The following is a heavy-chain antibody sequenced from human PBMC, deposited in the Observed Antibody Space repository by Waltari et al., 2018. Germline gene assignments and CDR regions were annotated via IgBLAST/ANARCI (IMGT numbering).Heavy chain of an antibody. V-gene: IGHV3-48*03. CDR2: TSVSGTNI. CDR1: AITFSFYY. J-gene: IGHJ6*02. Sequence: EVQLVESGGGLVQPGGSLSVSSVGSAITFSFYYMNWVRQAPGKGLEWVAYTSVSGTNIYYADSVKGRFTISRDDVKNSLFLQMNSLRAEDAGVYYCATTPRNWNYYYYGMDVWGQGTTVTVSS. D-gene: IGHD1-1*01. CDR3: ATTPRNWNYYYYGMDV.